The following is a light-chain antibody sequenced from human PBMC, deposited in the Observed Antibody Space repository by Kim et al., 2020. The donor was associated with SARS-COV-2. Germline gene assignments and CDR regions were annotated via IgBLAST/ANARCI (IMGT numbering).Light chain of an antibody. CDR1: SSDVGSFNL. CDR3: CSYAGSSTFVV. Sequence: QSITISCTGTSSDVGSFNLVSWYRQHPGKAHKLMIYEGSKRPSGVSNRFSGSKSGNTASLTISGLQAEDEADYYCCSYAGSSTFVVFGGGTQLTVL. J-gene: IGLJ2*01. V-gene: IGLV2-23*03. CDR2: EGS.